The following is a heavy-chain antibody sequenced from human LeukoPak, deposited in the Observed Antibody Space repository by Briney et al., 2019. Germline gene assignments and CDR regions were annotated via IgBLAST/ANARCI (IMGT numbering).Heavy chain of an antibody. Sequence: PSETLSLTCAVSGGSISSGGYSWSWIRQPPGKGLEWIGEINHSGSTNYNPSLKSRVTISVDTSKNQFSLKLSSVTAADTAVYYCARAKTAARRSFDYWGQGTLVTVSS. V-gene: IGHV4-34*01. CDR2: INHSGST. CDR1: GGSISSGGYS. D-gene: IGHD6-6*01. CDR3: ARAKTAARRSFDY. J-gene: IGHJ4*02.